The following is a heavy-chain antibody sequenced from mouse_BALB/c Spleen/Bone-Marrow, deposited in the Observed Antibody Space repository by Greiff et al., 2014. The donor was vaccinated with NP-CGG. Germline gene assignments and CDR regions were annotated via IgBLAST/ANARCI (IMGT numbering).Heavy chain of an antibody. CDR3: AREYGNYNYALDY. J-gene: IGHJ4*01. Sequence: VKLMESGAELVRPGASVKLSCTTSGYIFTSYWIHWVKQRSGQGLEWIARIYPGTGITFYNEKFKGKATLTADQSSSTAYLQLSSLKSEDSAVYFCAREYGNYNYALDYWGQGTSVTVSS. D-gene: IGHD2-10*02. CDR2: IYPGTGIT. CDR1: GYIFTSYW. V-gene: IGHV1-76*01.